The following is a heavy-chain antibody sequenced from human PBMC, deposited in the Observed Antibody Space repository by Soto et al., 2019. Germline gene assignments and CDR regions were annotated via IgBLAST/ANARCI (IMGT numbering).Heavy chain of an antibody. CDR1: GFTFSSYA. V-gene: IGHV3-23*01. CDR2: ISGSGGST. D-gene: IGHD3-22*01. Sequence: GGSLRLSCAASGFTFSSYAMSWVRQAPGKGLEWVSAISGSGGSTYYADSVKGRFTISRDNSKNTLYLQMNSLRAEDTAVYYCAKDQEYYYDSSGYYWGQGTLVTVSS. CDR3: AKDQEYYYDSSGYY. J-gene: IGHJ4*02.